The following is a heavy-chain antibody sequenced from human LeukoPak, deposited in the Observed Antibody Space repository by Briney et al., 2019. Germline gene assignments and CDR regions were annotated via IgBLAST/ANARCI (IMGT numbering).Heavy chain of an antibody. CDR2: ISSSSSYI. D-gene: IGHD3-22*01. CDR3: ARLTTGPFYFDY. V-gene: IGHV3-21*01. J-gene: IGHJ4*02. CDR1: GFTFNNYN. Sequence: GSLRLSCAASGFTFNNYNMNWVRQAPGKGLEWVSSISSSSSYIYYADSVKGRFTISRDNAKNSLYVQMNSLRAEDTAVYYCARLTTGPFYFDYWGQGTLVTVSS.